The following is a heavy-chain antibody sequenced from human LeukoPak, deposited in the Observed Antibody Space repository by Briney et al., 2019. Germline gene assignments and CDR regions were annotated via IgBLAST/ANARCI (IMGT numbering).Heavy chain of an antibody. J-gene: IGHJ3*02. Sequence: PSETLSLTCAVSGGSIGSGGYSWSWIRQPPGKGLEWIGYIYYSGSTNYNPSLKSRVTISVDTSKNQFSLKLSSVTAADTAVYYCARRPITGAFDIWGQGTMVTVSS. CDR1: GGSIGSGGYS. CDR3: ARRPITGAFDI. V-gene: IGHV4-61*08. D-gene: IGHD3-16*01. CDR2: IYYSGST.